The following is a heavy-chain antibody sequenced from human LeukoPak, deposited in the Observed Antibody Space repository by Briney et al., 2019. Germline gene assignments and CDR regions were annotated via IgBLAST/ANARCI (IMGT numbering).Heavy chain of an antibody. V-gene: IGHV4-59*01. D-gene: IGHD5-24*01. CDR3: ARIDGYNYDY. Sequence: SETLSLTCTVSGGSISSYYWSWIRQPPGKGLEWIGYIYYSGSTNYNPSLKSRVTITVDTSKNQFSLKLSSVTAADTAVYYCARIDGYNYDYWGQGTLVTVSS. CDR2: IYYSGST. J-gene: IGHJ4*02. CDR1: GGSISSYY.